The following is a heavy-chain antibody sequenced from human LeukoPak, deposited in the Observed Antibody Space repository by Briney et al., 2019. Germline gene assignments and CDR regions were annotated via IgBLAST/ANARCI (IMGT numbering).Heavy chain of an antibody. Sequence: SETLSLTCAVYGGSFSGYYWSWLRQPPGKGLEWIAEINHSGSTNYNPSLKSRVTISIDTSKNQFSLKLSSVTAADTAVYYCARGQYRRDYWGQGTLVTVPS. CDR3: ARGQYRRDY. CDR2: INHSGST. CDR1: GGSFSGYY. D-gene: IGHD5-18*01. J-gene: IGHJ4*02. V-gene: IGHV4-34*01.